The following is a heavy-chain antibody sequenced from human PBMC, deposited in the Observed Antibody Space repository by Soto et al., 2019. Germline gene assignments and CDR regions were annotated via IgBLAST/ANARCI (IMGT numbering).Heavy chain of an antibody. V-gene: IGHV4-59*01. CDR2: IYYSGST. D-gene: IGHD3-10*01. CDR1: GGSISFNY. Sequence: SETLSLTCTVSGGSISFNYWSWIRQSPGKGLEWIGYIYYSGSTDYDPSLKSRVTISVDTSKNQFSLKLSSVTAADTAVYYCARDARQIFYYGSGSYNHYYGMDVWGQGTKVTVSS. J-gene: IGHJ6*02. CDR3: ARDARQIFYYGSGSYNHYYGMDV.